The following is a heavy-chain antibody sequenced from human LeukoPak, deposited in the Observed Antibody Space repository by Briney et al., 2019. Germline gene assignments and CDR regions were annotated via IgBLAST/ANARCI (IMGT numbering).Heavy chain of an antibody. V-gene: IGHV5-51*01. D-gene: IGHD3-3*01. J-gene: IGHJ4*02. CDR2: IYPGDSDT. Sequence: AESLNISSKGSGYGFTSYWIGWVRPVPGKGLEWMGIIYPGDSDTRYSTSFQGQVTISADKSISTAYLQRSSLKASDTAMYYCARRIRRNDFWSGYYPYYFDYWGQGTLVTVSS. CDR1: GYGFTSYW. CDR3: ARRIRRNDFWSGYYPYYFDY.